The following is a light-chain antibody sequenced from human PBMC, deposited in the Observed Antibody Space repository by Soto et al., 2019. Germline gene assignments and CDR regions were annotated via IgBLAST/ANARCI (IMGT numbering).Light chain of an antibody. V-gene: IGLV2-8*01. J-gene: IGLJ2*01. CDR3: SSYAGSNNLVV. Sequence: QSALTQPPSASGSPGQSVTISCTGTSSDVGGYNYVSWYQQHPGKAPKLMIYEVSKRPSGVPDRFSGSKSGNTASLTVAELQAEDEAGYYCSSYAGSNNLVVFGGGTKVTVL. CDR2: EVS. CDR1: SSDVGGYNY.